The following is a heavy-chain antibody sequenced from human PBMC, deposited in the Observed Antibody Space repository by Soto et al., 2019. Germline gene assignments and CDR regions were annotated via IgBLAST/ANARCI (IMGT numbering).Heavy chain of an antibody. V-gene: IGHV4-30-2*01. D-gene: IGHD3-22*01. J-gene: IGHJ5*02. CDR1: GASISSGGYS. CDR3: ARRPNYYDSSRNWFDP. CDR2: VFHSGST. Sequence: SETLSLTCAVSGASISSGGYSWNWIRQPPGKGLVWIGYVFHSGSTNYNPSLKSRVTISVDGSTNQFSLKLSSVTAADTAVYYCARRPNYYDSSRNWFDPWGQGTLVTVSS.